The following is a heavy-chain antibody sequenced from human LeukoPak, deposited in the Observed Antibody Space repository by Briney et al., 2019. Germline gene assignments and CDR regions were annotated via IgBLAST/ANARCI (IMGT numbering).Heavy chain of an antibody. CDR3: ARDALYYDILTGYHWFDP. CDR2: ISASGGST. Sequence: GGSLRLSCEAAGFSFRDYPMGWVRRASGKRLEWVSAISASGGSTYYADSVKGRFTISRDNSKNTLYLQMHSLRAEDTALYHCARDALYYDILTGYHWFDPWGQGTLVTVSS. V-gene: IGHV3-23*01. J-gene: IGHJ5*02. D-gene: IGHD3-9*01. CDR1: GFSFRDYP.